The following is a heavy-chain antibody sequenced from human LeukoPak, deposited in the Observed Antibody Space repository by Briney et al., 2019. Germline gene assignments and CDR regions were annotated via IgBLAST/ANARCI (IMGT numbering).Heavy chain of an antibody. CDR3: AKDQDYGDYDFDH. V-gene: IGHV3-23*01. D-gene: IGHD4-17*01. J-gene: IGHJ4*02. CDR1: GFTFSSYW. CDR2: IRGIGGRT. Sequence: GGSLRLSCAASGFTFSSYWMHWVRQAPGKGLEWVSAIRGIGGRTYYADSVKGRFTISRDNSKNTLYLQMNSLRAEDTAVYYCAKDQDYGDYDFDHWGQGTLVTVSS.